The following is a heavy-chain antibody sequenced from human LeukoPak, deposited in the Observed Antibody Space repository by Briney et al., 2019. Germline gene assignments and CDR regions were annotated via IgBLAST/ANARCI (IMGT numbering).Heavy chain of an antibody. CDR1: GFTLSSYG. CDR2: IKQEGSEK. Sequence: GGSLSLSCAASGFTLSSYGMNWVRQAPGKGLEWVANIKQEGSEKNYVDFVKCRFTISRDNAKNSLDLQMNSLRAEDTAVYYCARARGDCYQCYFDLWGRGTMVTVSS. V-gene: IGHV3-7*01. CDR3: ARARGDCYQCYFDL. D-gene: IGHD2-21*01. J-gene: IGHJ2*01.